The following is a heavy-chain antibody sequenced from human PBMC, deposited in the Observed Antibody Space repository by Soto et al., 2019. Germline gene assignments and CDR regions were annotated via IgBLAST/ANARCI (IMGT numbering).Heavy chain of an antibody. CDR2: INHSGRS. CDR3: ARVPRSFDH. CDR1: GGSFSDYD. Sequence: QVQLQQWGAGLLKPSETLSLTCAVHGGSFSDYDWSWSRQSPGKGLEWIGEINHSGRSTFSPTLKNRVTISVDKSKNQLSLKLSSVTAADTGVYYCARVPRSFDHWGQGTLVTVSS. J-gene: IGHJ4*02. V-gene: IGHV4-34*01.